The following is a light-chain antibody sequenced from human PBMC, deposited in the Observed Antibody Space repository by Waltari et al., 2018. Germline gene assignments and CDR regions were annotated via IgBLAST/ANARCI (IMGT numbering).Light chain of an antibody. CDR3: QEYFSAPYT. V-gene: IGKV3-11*01. CDR2: DAS. CDR1: QSVSSY. J-gene: IGKJ2*01. Sequence: DIVLTQSPASLSLSPGERATLSCRASQSVSSYLAWYQQKPGQAPRLLIYDASNRATGIPARFSGSGSGTDFTLTISSLEPEDFAVYYCQEYFSAPYTFGQGTKLEI.